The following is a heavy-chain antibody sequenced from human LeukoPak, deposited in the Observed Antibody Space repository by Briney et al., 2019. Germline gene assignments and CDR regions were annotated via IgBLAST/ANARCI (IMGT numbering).Heavy chain of an antibody. CDR1: GFTFSSYS. CDR2: ITASGTAM. V-gene: IGHV3-48*01. D-gene: IGHD4-17*01. J-gene: IGHJ3*02. Sequence: PGGSLRLSCAASGFTFSSYSMNWVRQAPGKGLEWVSHITASGTAMFYADSVKGRFTISRDNAKNSLYLQMNSLRAEDTAVYYCARDQGDYGDYDTEPVFWQNAFDIWGQGTMVTVSS. CDR3: ARDQGDYGDYDTEPVFWQNAFDI.